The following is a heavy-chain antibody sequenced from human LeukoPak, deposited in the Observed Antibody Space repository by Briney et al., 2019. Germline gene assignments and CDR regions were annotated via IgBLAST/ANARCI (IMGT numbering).Heavy chain of an antibody. V-gene: IGHV3-7*01. J-gene: IGHJ4*02. Sequence: SGGSLRLSCAASGFTFSSYWMSWVRQAPGKGLEWVANIKQDGSEKYYVDSVKGRFTISRDNAKNSLYLQMNSLRAEDMAVYYCARENTAMVRSFDYWGQGTLVTVSS. CDR1: GFTFSSYW. CDR3: ARENTAMVRSFDY. CDR2: IKQDGSEK. D-gene: IGHD5-18*01.